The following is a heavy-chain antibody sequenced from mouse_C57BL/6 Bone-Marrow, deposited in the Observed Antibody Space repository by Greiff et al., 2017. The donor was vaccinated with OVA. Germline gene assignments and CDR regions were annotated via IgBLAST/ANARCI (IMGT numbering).Heavy chain of an antibody. Sequence: EVQLQESGAELVKPGASVKLSCTASGFNITDYYMHWVKQRTEQGLEWIGRIDPEDGETNYAPKFQGKATITADTSSNTAYLQLSSLTSEDTAVYYCARLLLYYDYDETPDYYALDYWGQGTSVTVSS. J-gene: IGHJ4*01. D-gene: IGHD2-4*01. V-gene: IGHV14-2*01. CDR2: IDPEDGET. CDR3: ARLLLYYDYDETPDYYALDY. CDR1: GFNITDYY.